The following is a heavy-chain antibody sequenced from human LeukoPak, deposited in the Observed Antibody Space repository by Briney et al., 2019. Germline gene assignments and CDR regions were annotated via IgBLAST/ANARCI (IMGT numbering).Heavy chain of an antibody. D-gene: IGHD6-19*01. CDR3: AKDISGWYRGFGY. CDR1: GFTFDDYG. V-gene: IGHV3-20*04. Sequence: PGGSLRLSCAASGFTFDDYGMSWVRQAPGKGVEWVSGINWNGGSTGYADSVKGRFTISRDNAKNSLYLQMNSLRAGDTALYYCAKDISGWYRGFGYWGQRTLVTVSS. J-gene: IGHJ4*02. CDR2: INWNGGST.